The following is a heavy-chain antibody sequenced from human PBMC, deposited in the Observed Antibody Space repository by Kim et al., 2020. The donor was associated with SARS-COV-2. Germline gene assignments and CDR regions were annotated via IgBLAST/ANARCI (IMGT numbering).Heavy chain of an antibody. CDR3: AKDLGWASGSSSS. CDR1: GFTFSSYG. Sequence: GGSLRLSCAASGFTFSSYGMHWVRQAPGKGPEWVAVISYDGSNKYYADSVKGRFTISRDNSKNTLYLQMNSLRAEDTAVYYCAKDLGWASGSSSSWGQGT. CDR2: ISYDGSNK. D-gene: IGHD6-6*01. V-gene: IGHV3-30*18. J-gene: IGHJ5*02.